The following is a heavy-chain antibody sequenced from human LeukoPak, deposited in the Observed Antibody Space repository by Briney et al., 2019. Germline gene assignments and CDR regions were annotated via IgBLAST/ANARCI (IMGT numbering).Heavy chain of an antibody. D-gene: IGHD5-18*01. CDR2: IYHSGST. CDR1: GGSISSSNW. V-gene: IGHV4-4*02. Sequence: PSETLSLTCAVSGGSISSSNWWSWVRQPPGKGLEWIGEIYHSGSTNYNPSLESRVTISVDTSKNQFSLKLSSVTAADTAVYYCARRYTAMASFDPWGQGTLVTVSS. CDR3: ARRYTAMASFDP. J-gene: IGHJ5*02.